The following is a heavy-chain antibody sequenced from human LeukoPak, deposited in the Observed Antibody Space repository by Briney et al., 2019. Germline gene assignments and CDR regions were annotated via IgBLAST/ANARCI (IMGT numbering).Heavy chain of an antibody. D-gene: IGHD5-18*01. CDR3: ANSMYSYGPED. J-gene: IGHJ4*02. CDR1: GGSFSGYY. V-gene: IGHV4-34*01. CDR2: INHSGST. Sequence: PSETLSLTCAVYGGSFSGYYWSWIRQPPGKGLEWIGEINHSGSTNYNPSLKSRVTISVDTSKNQFSLKLSSVTAADTAVYYCANSMYSYGPEDWGQGTLVTVSS.